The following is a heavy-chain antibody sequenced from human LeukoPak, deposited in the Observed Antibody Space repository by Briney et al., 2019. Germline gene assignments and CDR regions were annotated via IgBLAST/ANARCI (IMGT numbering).Heavy chain of an antibody. CDR1: GFTFSSYW. Sequence: GGSLRLSCAASGFTFSSYWMHWVRQAPGKGLVWVSRINTDGSSTKYADSVKGRFTISRDTAKNTLYLQMNSLRAEDPAVYYCARLQTHSGSYADTFDLWGQGTMVTVSS. V-gene: IGHV3-74*03. J-gene: IGHJ3*01. CDR2: INTDGSST. CDR3: ARLQTHSGSYADTFDL. D-gene: IGHD1-26*01.